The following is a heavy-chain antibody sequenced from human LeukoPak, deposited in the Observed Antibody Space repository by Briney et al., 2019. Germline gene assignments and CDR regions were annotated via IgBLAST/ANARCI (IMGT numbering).Heavy chain of an antibody. D-gene: IGHD6-19*01. CDR2: IHYSGST. J-gene: IGHJ6*03. CDR3: ARRGSSGHYMDV. V-gene: IGHV4-39*01. Sequence: PSETLSLTCTVSGGSISSSSYNWGCIRLPRGKGLEWIGNIHYSGSTYYNPSLESRVTISVDTSKNQFSLKLNSVTVADTAVYYCARRGSSGHYMDVWGKGTTVTVSS. CDR1: GGSISSSSYN.